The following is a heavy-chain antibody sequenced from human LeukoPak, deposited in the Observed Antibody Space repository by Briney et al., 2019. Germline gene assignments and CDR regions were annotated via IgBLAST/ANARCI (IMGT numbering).Heavy chain of an antibody. CDR2: MNPNSGGT. V-gene: IGHV1-2*02. J-gene: IGHJ4*02. CDR1: GYTFTSYD. D-gene: IGHD6-19*01. Sequence: ASVKVSCKASGYTFTSYDINWVRQATGQGLEWMGWMNPNSGGTNYAQKFQGRVTMTRDTSISTAYMELSRLRSDDTAVYYCARTYSSGWYVFDYWGQGTLVTVSS. CDR3: ARTYSSGWYVFDY.